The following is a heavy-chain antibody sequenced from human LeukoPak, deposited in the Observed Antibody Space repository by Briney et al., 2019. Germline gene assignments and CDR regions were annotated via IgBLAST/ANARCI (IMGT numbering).Heavy chain of an antibody. V-gene: IGHV3-21*01. CDR3: ARTMAF. Sequence: GGSLRLSCAASGFTFSSCSMNWVRQAPGKGLEWVSSISSGSSYRFYSDSVKGRFTISRDNAKNSLYLQMNSLRAEDTAVYYCARTMAFWGQGTLVAVSS. D-gene: IGHD5-24*01. CDR1: GFTFSSCS. J-gene: IGHJ4*02. CDR2: ISSGSSYR.